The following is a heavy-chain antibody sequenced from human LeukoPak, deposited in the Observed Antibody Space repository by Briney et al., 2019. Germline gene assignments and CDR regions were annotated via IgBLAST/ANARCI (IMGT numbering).Heavy chain of an antibody. Sequence: GGSLRLSCAASGFTVSSNYMSWVRQAPGKGLEWVSVIYSGGSTYYADSVKGRFTISRDDSKNTLYLQMNSLRAEDTAVYYCAREKYPYGMDVWGQGTTVTVSS. V-gene: IGHV3-66*01. CDR2: IYSGGST. CDR3: AREKYPYGMDV. J-gene: IGHJ6*02. D-gene: IGHD2-2*01. CDR1: GFTVSSNY.